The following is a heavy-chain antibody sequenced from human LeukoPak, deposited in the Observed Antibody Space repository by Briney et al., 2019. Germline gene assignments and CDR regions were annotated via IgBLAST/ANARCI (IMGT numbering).Heavy chain of an antibody. Sequence: SETLSPTYTVSGGSISSYYWSWIRQPPGKGLEWIGYIYYSGSTNYNPSLKSRDTISVDTSKNQFSLKLSSVTAADTAVYYCARGTRFDPWGQGTLVTVSS. J-gene: IGHJ5*02. CDR2: IYYSGST. CDR3: ARGTRFDP. V-gene: IGHV4-59*01. CDR1: GGSISSYY.